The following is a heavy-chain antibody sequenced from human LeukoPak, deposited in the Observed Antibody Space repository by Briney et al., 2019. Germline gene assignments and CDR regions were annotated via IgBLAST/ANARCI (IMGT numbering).Heavy chain of an antibody. CDR1: GGSISSYY. D-gene: IGHD6-13*01. CDR2: IYYSGST. V-gene: IGHV4-59*01. J-gene: IGHJ5*02. Sequence: SETLSLTCTVSGGSISSYYWSWIRQPPGKGLEWIGYIYYSGSTNYNPSLKSRVTISVDTSKNQFSLKLSSVTAADTAVYYCARSIAAAGTGWFDPWGQGTLVTVSS. CDR3: ARSIAAAGTGWFDP.